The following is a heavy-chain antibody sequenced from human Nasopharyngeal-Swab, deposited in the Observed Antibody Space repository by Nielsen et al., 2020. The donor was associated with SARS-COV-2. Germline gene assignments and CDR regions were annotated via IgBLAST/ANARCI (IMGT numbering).Heavy chain of an antibody. D-gene: IGHD1-26*01. J-gene: IGHJ4*02. CDR2: ISGSGGST. V-gene: IGHV3-23*01. CDR3: AKPIVGASSTPFDY. Sequence: GESLKISCAASGFTFSSYAMSWVRQAPGKGLEWVSAISGSGGSTNYADSVKGRFTISRDNSKNTLYLQMNSLRAEDTAVYYCAKPIVGASSTPFDYWGQGTLVTVSS. CDR1: GFTFSSYA.